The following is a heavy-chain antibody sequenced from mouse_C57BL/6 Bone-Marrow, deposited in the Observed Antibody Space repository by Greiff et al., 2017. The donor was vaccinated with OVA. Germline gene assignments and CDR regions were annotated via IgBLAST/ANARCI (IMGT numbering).Heavy chain of an antibody. Sequence: DVQLQESGPGLVKPSQSLSLTCSVTGYSITSGYYWNWIRQFPGNKLEWVGYISYDGSNNYNPSLKNRISITRDTSKNQFFLKLNSVTTEDTATYYCAREECGNYEHFDYWGQGTTLTVSS. V-gene: IGHV3-6*01. CDR1: GYSITSGYY. D-gene: IGHD2-10*02. CDR3: AREECGNYEHFDY. J-gene: IGHJ2*01. CDR2: ISYDGSN.